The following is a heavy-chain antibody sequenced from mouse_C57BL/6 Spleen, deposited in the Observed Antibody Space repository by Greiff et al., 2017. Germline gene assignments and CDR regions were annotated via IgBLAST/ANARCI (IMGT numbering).Heavy chain of an antibody. V-gene: IGHV5-9*01. Sequence: EVQVVESGGGLVKPGGSLKLSCAASGFTFSSYTMSWVRQTPEKRLEWVATISGGGGNTYYPDSVKGRFTISRDNAKNTLYLQMSSLRSEYTALYYCARDIMDYWGQGTSVTVSS. CDR1: GFTFSSYT. CDR2: ISGGGGNT. J-gene: IGHJ4*01. CDR3: ARDIMDY.